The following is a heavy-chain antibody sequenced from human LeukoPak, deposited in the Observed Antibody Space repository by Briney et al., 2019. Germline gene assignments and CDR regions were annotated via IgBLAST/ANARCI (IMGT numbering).Heavy chain of an antibody. CDR2: IYHSGST. V-gene: IGHV4-4*02. D-gene: IGHD3-10*01. J-gene: IGHJ4*02. Sequence: PSETLSLTCAVSGGSISSSNWWSWVRQPPGKGLEWIGEIYHSGSTNYNPSLKGRVTISVDKSKNQFSLKLSSVTAADTAVYYCAREGNTKVRGVNWGQGTLVTVSS. CDR3: AREGNTKVRGVN. CDR1: GGSISSSNW.